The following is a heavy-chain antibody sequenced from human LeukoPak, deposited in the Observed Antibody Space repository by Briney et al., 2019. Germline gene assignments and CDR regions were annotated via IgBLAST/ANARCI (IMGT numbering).Heavy chain of an antibody. Sequence: GGSLRLSCAASGFTFSDFYMSWIRQAPGKGLEWVSYISGNGNTIYYGDSVKGRFTVSRDNAKNSLYVQVDSLRAEDTAVYYCARFGRGYIYGSDYWGQGTLVTVSS. CDR1: GFTFSDFY. CDR3: ARFGRGYIYGSDY. V-gene: IGHV3-11*01. CDR2: ISGNGNTI. D-gene: IGHD5-18*01. J-gene: IGHJ4*02.